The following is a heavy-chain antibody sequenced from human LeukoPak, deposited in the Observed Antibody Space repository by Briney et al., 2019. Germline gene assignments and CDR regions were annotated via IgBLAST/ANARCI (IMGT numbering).Heavy chain of an antibody. Sequence: PSETLSLTCTVSGGSISSCYWGWIRQPPGKGLEWIGSIYYSGSTYYNPSLKSRVTISVDTSKNQFSLKLSSVTAADTAVYYCARHASGYDSGNYYYYMDVWGKGTTVTVSS. CDR1: GGSISSCY. D-gene: IGHD5-12*01. J-gene: IGHJ6*03. CDR3: ARHASGYDSGNYYYYMDV. CDR2: IYYSGST. V-gene: IGHV4-39*01.